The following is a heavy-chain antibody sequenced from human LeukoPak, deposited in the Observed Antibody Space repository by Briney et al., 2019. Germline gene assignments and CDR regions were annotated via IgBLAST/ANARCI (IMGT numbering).Heavy chain of an antibody. CDR2: ISSNNNI. V-gene: IGHV3-69-1*01. CDR3: GREDCNNVRCYGASDA. CDR1: GFTFSSYA. J-gene: IGHJ5*02. D-gene: IGHD2-2*01. Sequence: GGSLRPSCVGSGFTFSSYAMNWVRQAPGKGLEWVSSISSNNNIYYADSVKGRSTISRDNAKNSLSLQMNSLRGEDTAVYYCGREDCNNVRCYGASDAWGQGTLVTVSS.